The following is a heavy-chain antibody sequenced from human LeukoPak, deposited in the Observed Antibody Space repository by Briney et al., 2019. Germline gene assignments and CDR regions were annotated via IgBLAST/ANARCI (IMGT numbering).Heavy chain of an antibody. J-gene: IGHJ4*02. V-gene: IGHV3-21*01. D-gene: IGHD3-10*02. CDR2: ISSSSSYI. CDR1: GFTFSSYS. CDR3: ARDDSRFGELSSFDY. Sequence: PGGSLRLSCAASGFTFSSYSMNWVRQAPGKGLEWVSFISSSSSYIYYADSVKGRFTISRDNAKNSPYLQMNSLRAEDTAVYYCARDDSRFGELSSFDYWGQGNLVTVSS.